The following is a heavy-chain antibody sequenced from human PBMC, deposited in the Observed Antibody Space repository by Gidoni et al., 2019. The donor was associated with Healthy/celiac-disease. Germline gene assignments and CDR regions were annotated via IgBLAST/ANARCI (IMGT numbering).Heavy chain of an antibody. CDR2: IFHTGST. D-gene: IGHD2-2*01. J-gene: IGHJ4*02. V-gene: IGHV4-59*08. Sequence: QVQLQESGPGLVKPSETLFLTCTVSGCTISRYYWSWIRQPPGKGLEWIGYIFHTGSTNYNPSLKSRVTISVDTSKNQCSLKLSSVTAADTAVYYCARHSRCSSTSCYYGFDYWGQGTLVTVSS. CDR1: GCTISRYY. CDR3: ARHSRCSSTSCYYGFDY.